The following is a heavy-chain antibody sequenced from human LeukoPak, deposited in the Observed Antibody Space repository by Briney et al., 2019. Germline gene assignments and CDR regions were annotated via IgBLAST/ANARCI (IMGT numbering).Heavy chain of an antibody. V-gene: IGHV4-38-2*01. D-gene: IGHD3-3*01. CDR3: ARRLGVITRDAYDI. CDR1: GYSISSGYY. CDR2: IHHSGTT. J-gene: IGHJ3*02. Sequence: SETLSLTCAVSGYSISSGYYWGWIRQPPGKGLEWIGYIHHSGTTDYNPSLKSRVIILVDTTKNQFSLKVGSLTAADTAVYYCARRLGVITRDAYDIWGQGTMVIVSS.